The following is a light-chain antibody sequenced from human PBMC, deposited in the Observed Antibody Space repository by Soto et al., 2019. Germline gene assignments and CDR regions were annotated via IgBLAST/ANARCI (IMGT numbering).Light chain of an antibody. CDR1: QPISNW. CDR3: QQYNSDPYT. Sequence: DIRMTQSPSTLSASVGYRVTISCRASQPISNWVAWYQQKPGRAPKLLISDSSKLETGVPPRFSGTGSGTQYTLIISGLQPDDSATYYCQQYNSDPYTFGQRTKLQI. J-gene: IGKJ2*01. CDR2: DSS. V-gene: IGKV1-5*01.